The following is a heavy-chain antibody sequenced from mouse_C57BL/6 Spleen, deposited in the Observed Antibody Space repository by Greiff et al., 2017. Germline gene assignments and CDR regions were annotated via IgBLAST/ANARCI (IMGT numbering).Heavy chain of an antibody. Sequence: QVQLQQPGAELVKPGASVKMSCKASGYTFTSYWITWVKQRPGQGLEWLGDLYPGSGSTYYNEKFKSKATLTVDTSSSTAYMQLSSLTSEDSAVYYCARSGYSNYDYAMDYWGQGTSVTVSS. D-gene: IGHD2-5*01. J-gene: IGHJ4*01. CDR2: LYPGSGST. CDR3: ARSGYSNYDYAMDY. V-gene: IGHV1-55*01. CDR1: GYTFTSYW.